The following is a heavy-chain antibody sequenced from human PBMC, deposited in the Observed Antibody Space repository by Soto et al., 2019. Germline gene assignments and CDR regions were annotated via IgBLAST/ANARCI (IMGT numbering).Heavy chain of an antibody. Sequence: QVQLVQSGAEVKKPGSSVKVSCKASGGTFSRYAISWVRQAPGQGLEWMGGIIPIFGTANYAQKFQGSGTITADETTSTADMELSSLRSEDKAVYYCARQGAALRDYYYGMDVWGQGTTVTVSS. CDR2: IIPIFGTA. D-gene: IGHD6-25*01. J-gene: IGHJ6*02. V-gene: IGHV1-69*12. CDR3: ARQGAALRDYYYGMDV. CDR1: GGTFSRYA.